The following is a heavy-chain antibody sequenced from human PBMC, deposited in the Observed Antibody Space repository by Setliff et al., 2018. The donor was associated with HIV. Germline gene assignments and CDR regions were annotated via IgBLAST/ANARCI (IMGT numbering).Heavy chain of an antibody. Sequence: GSLRLSCAASGLSFSSYWMSWVRQAPGKGPEWVASMKQDGSEIYYVDSVKGRFTISRDNAKSSLYLQMNSLRADDTAVYYCARVHLRTNAVYGVVSNQFDPWGQGSLVTVSS. V-gene: IGHV3-7*01. J-gene: IGHJ5*02. CDR2: MKQDGSEI. D-gene: IGHD2-8*01. CDR3: ARVHLRTNAVYGVVSNQFDP. CDR1: GLSFSSYW.